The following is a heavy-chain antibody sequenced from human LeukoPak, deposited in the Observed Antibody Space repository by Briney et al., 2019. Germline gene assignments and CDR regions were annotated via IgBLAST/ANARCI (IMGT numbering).Heavy chain of an antibody. Sequence: ASVKVSCKASGYTFTGYYMHWVRQAPGQGLEWMGWISAYNGNTNYAQKLQGRVTMTTDTSTSTAYVELRSLRSDDTAVYYCARDSGYDFWSGYYQTFDYWGQGTLVTVSS. CDR1: GYTFTGYY. V-gene: IGHV1-18*04. D-gene: IGHD3-3*01. J-gene: IGHJ4*02. CDR3: ARDSGYDFWSGYYQTFDY. CDR2: ISAYNGNT.